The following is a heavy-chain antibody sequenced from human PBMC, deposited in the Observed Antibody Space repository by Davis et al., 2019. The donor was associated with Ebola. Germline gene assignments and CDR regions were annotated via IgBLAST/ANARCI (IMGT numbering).Heavy chain of an antibody. CDR2: ISSSSSYI. D-gene: IGHD1-26*01. CDR1: GFTFSSYS. CDR3: ARDRAVGATRHSRTFDP. V-gene: IGHV3-21*01. J-gene: IGHJ5*02. Sequence: GESLKISCAASGFTFSSYSMNWVRQAPGKGLEWVSSISSSSSYIYYADSVKGRFTISRDNAKNSLYLQMNSLRAEDTAVYYCARDRAVGATRHSRTFDPWGQGTLVTVSS.